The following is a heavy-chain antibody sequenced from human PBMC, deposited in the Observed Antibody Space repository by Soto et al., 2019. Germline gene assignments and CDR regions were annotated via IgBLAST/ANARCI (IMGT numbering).Heavy chain of an antibody. V-gene: IGHV1-18*01. J-gene: IGHJ3*02. CDR1: GYTFTSYG. D-gene: IGHD2-15*01. Sequence: AASVKVSCKASGYTFTSYGISWVRQAPGQGLEWMGWISAYNGNTNYAQKLQGRVTMTTDTSTSTAYMELRSLRPDDTAVYYCARGTCSGGICYWFGPSPDAFDIWGQGTMVPVSS. CDR2: ISAYNGNT. CDR3: ARGTCSGGICYWFGPSPDAFDI.